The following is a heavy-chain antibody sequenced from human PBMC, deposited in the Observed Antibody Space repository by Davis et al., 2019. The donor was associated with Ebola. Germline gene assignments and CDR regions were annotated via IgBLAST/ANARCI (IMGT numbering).Heavy chain of an antibody. J-gene: IGHJ4*02. D-gene: IGHD3-3*01. Sequence: AASVKVSCKASGYTFTNYYMHWVRQAPGQGLEWMGMINPNDGRTIYAQKFQGRVTVTRDTSTTTAFMEIWSLRSDDTAVYFCARDAYFRDKSGYLEYWGQGTLVTVSP. CDR2: INPNDGRT. CDR1: GYTFTNYY. V-gene: IGHV1-46*01. CDR3: ARDAYFRDKSGYLEY.